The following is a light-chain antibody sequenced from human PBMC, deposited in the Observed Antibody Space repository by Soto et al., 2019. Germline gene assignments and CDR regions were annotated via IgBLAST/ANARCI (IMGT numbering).Light chain of an antibody. Sequence: DIQMTQSPSTLSATAGDRVTITCRASQSISSWLAWYQQKPGKAPKLLIYDASNLESGVPSRFSGSASATEFTLTISNLQPDDFATYYCQQYENYWTFGQGTKVEIK. CDR3: QQYENYWT. V-gene: IGKV1-5*01. J-gene: IGKJ1*01. CDR2: DAS. CDR1: QSISSW.